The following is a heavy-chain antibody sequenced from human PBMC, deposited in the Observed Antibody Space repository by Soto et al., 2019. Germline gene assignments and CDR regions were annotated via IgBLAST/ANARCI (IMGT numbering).Heavy chain of an antibody. CDR3: ARELAVKNPGEFDS. CDR1: GDSINNTYW. V-gene: IGHV4-4*02. CDR2: IYHTGGR. D-gene: IGHD3-9*01. J-gene: IGHJ4*02. Sequence: SETLSLTCFVSGDSINNTYWWSWVRQAPEKGLEWIGEIYHTGGRSYMPSLRGRITLSVDTSKNQFSLHVASVTAADTATYYCARELAVKNPGEFDSWGQGALVTVSS.